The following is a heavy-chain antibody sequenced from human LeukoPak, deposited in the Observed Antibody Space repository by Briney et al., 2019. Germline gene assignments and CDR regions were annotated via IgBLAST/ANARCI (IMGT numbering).Heavy chain of an antibody. Sequence: ASVKVSCKASGYTFTSYGISWVRQAAGQGLEWMGMIIPILGIANYAQKFQGRVTITADKSTSTAYMELSSLRSEDTAVYYCARGGLEQWPIYWGQGTLVTVSS. J-gene: IGHJ4*02. CDR3: ARGGLEQWPIY. CDR2: IIPILGIA. D-gene: IGHD6-19*01. CDR1: GYTFTSYG. V-gene: IGHV1-69*04.